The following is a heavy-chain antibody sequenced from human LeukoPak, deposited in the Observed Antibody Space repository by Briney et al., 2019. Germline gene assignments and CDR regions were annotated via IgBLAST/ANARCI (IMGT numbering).Heavy chain of an antibody. CDR1: GFKFNSYA. J-gene: IGHJ4*02. D-gene: IGHD3-16*01. Sequence: GGSLRLSCAASGFKFNSYAMSWVRQAPGKGLEWVSTISGSGGSTYYADSLKGRFTISRDNSKNTLYLQMNSLRAEDTAVYYCAKDRLAYSYAQPFDYWGQGTLVTVSS. CDR2: ISGSGGST. V-gene: IGHV3-23*01. CDR3: AKDRLAYSYAQPFDY.